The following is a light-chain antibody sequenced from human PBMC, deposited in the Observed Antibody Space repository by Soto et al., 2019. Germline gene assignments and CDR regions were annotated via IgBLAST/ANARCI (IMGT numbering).Light chain of an antibody. CDR3: QKYNSPPRT. Sequence: DIQMTQSPSSLSASIGDRVTITCRASQGINNFLAWYQQKPGEAPKLLLYAASILRSGVPSRFSGSGSGTDFTLTISSLQPEDFATYYCQKYNSPPRTFGQGTRV. V-gene: IGKV1-27*01. CDR2: AAS. J-gene: IGKJ1*01. CDR1: QGINNF.